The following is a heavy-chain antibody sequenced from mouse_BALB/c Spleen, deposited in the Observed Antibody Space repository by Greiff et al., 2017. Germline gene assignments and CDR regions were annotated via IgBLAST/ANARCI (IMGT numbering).Heavy chain of an antibody. CDR3: ARSRVVARSPDY. V-gene: IGHV5-17*02. J-gene: IGHJ2*01. CDR2: ISSGSSTI. D-gene: IGHD1-1*01. CDR1: GFTFSSFG. Sequence: EVMLVESGGGLVQPGGSRKLSCAASGFTFSSFGMHWVRQAPEKGLEWVAYISSGSSTIYYADTVKGRFTISRDNPKNTLFLQMTSLRSEDTAMYYCARSRVVARSPDYWGQGTTLTVSS.